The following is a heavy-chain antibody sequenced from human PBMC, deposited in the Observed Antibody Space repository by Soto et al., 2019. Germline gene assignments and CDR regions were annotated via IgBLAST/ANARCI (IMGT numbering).Heavy chain of an antibody. D-gene: IGHD6-19*01. CDR1: GVTFGTYR. Sequence: GGSPRVSCAAYGVTFGTYRMHWVGQGPGKGLVWVSRISSDGSGTSYADSVKGRFTISRDNAKNTLYLQMDSLSAEDTAVYYWVPGYSSPWYYTRAYWGQEISVTVSS. V-gene: IGHV3-74*01. CDR3: VPGYSSPWYYTRAY. J-gene: IGHJ4*02. CDR2: ISSDGSGT.